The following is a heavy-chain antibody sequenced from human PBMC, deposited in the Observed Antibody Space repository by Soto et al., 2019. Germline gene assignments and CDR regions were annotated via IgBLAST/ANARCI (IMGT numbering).Heavy chain of an antibody. CDR1: GFTVSSNY. CDR2: IYSGGST. CDR3: ARDGNPYYYDSSGNNDY. J-gene: IGHJ4*02. Sequence: GGSLRLSCAASGFTVSSNYMSWVRQAPGKGLEWVSVIYSGGSTYYADSVKGRFTISRDNSKNTLYLQMNSLRAEDTAVYYCARDGNPYYYDSSGNNDYWGQGTLVTVSS. V-gene: IGHV3-66*01. D-gene: IGHD3-22*01.